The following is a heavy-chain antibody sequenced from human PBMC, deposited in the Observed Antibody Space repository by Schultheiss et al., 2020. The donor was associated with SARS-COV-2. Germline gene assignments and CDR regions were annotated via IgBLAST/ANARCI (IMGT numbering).Heavy chain of an antibody. CDR3: ARENSTVHDYGDYAGSFDP. Sequence: SETLSLTCTVSGGSISSSSYYWGWIRQPPGKGLEWIGEIYHSGSTYYNPSLKSRVTISVDTSKNQFSLKLSSVTAADTAVYYCARENSTVHDYGDYAGSFDPWGQGTLVTVSS. CDR2: IYHSGST. CDR1: GGSISSSSYY. D-gene: IGHD4-17*01. V-gene: IGHV4-39*07. J-gene: IGHJ5*02.